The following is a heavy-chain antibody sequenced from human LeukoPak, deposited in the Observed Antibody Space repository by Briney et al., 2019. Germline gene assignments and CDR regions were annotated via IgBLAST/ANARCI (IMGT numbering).Heavy chain of an antibody. CDR3: ARGHITFGGVKPLYDY. CDR1: GFTFSSYA. CDR2: ISSNGGST. V-gene: IGHV3-64*01. D-gene: IGHD3-16*01. J-gene: IGHJ4*02. Sequence: GGSLRLSCAASGFTFSSYAMHWVRQAPGKGLEYVSAISSNGGSTYYANSVKGRFTISRDNSKNTLYLQMGSLRAEDMAVHYCARGHITFGGVKPLYDYWGQGTLVTVSS.